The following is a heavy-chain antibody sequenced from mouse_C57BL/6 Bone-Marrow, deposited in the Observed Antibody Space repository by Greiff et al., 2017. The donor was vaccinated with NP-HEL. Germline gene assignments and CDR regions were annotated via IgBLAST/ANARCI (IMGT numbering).Heavy chain of an antibody. J-gene: IGHJ4*01. D-gene: IGHD1-1*01. CDR2: ISGGGGNT. CDR1: GFTFSSYT. Sequence: EVHLVESGGGLVKPGGSLKLSCAASGFTFSSYTMSWVRQTPEKRLEWVATISGGGGNTYYPDSVKGRFTISRDNAKNTLYLQMSSLRSEDTALYYCARRATVVGAMDYWGQGTSVTVSS. CDR3: ARRATVVGAMDY. V-gene: IGHV5-9*01.